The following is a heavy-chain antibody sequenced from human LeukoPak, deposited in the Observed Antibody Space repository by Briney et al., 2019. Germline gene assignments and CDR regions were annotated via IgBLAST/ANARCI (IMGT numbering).Heavy chain of an antibody. J-gene: IGHJ4*02. CDR2: IRSKAYGGTT. D-gene: IGHD3-9*01. Sequence: GGSLRLSCTASGFTFGDYAMSWVRQAPGKGLEWVGFIRSKAYGGTTEYAASVKGRFTISRDDSKSIAYLQMNSLKTEDTALYYCTRDRHVLRYFDWLPDYWGQGTLVTVSS. CDR3: TRDRHVLRYFDWLPDY. V-gene: IGHV3-49*04. CDR1: GFTFGDYA.